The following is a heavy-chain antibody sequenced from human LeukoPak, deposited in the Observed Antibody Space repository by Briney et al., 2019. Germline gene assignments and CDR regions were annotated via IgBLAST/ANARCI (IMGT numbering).Heavy chain of an antibody. J-gene: IGHJ5*02. CDR1: GGSFSGYY. CDR2: INHSGST. V-gene: IGHV4-34*01. D-gene: IGHD2-2*01. CDR3: ARIVVVPAAINWFDP. Sequence: SETLSLTCAVYGGSFSGYYWSWIRQPPGKGLEWIGEINHSGSTNYNPSLKSRVTISVDTSKNQFTLKLSSVTAADTAVYYCARIVVVPAAINWFDPWGQGTLVTVSS.